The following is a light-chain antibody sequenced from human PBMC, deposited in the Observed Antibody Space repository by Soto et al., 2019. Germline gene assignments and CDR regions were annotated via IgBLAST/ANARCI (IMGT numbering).Light chain of an antibody. Sequence: QSVLTQPPSVSGAPGQRVTISCTGSSSNFGAGYEVNWYKQLPGAAPTLVIFNNLNRPSGVPERFSGSKSGTSASLVISGLQAEDEADYYCQSFDSSLRVYVVGSGTKGTVL. CDR2: NNL. J-gene: IGLJ1*01. CDR1: SSNFGAGYE. CDR3: QSFDSSLRVYV. V-gene: IGLV1-40*01.